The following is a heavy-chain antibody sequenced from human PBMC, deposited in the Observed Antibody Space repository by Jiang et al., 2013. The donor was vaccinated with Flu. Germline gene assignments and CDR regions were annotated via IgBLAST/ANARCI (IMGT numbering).Heavy chain of an antibody. Sequence: VQLLESGGGLVQPGGSLRLSCAASGFTFSSYAMTWVRQAPGKGLEWVSSISDSGGYTPYADSVKDRFTISRDNSNNTLYLQMNSLSVEDTAVYYCAKDSVAGSRKFDDWGQGTLVTVSS. CDR1: GFTFSSYA. J-gene: IGHJ4*02. CDR3: AKDSVAGSRKFDD. CDR2: ISDSGGYT. V-gene: IGHV3-23*01. D-gene: IGHD6-19*01.